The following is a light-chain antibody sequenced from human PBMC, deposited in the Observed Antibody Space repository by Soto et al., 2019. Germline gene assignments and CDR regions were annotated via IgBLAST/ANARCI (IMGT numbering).Light chain of an antibody. Sequence: DIQMTQSPSTLSASVGDRVTTTCRASQSISSWLAWYQQKPGKAPKLLIYDASSLESGVPSRFSGSGSGTEFTLTISSLQPDDFATYYCQQYNSYSPTFGQGTKVDMK. J-gene: IGKJ1*01. CDR1: QSISSW. V-gene: IGKV1-5*01. CDR3: QQYNSYSPT. CDR2: DAS.